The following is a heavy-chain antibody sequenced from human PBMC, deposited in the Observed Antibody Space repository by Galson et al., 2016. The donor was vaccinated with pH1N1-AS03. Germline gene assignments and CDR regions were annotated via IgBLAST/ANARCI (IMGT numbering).Heavy chain of an antibody. CDR2: IIPTLGIV. CDR1: GDSFNNYA. D-gene: IGHD1-1*01. V-gene: IGHV1-69*10. Sequence: SVKVSCKAYGDSFNNYAISWVRQVPGQGLQWVGGIIPTLGIVNVAQSFQGRVTITADTSTNTAHMELSSLRSEDTAVYYCARILGYNCERVHYWGQGTHVTVSS. CDR3: ARILGYNCERVHY. J-gene: IGHJ4*02.